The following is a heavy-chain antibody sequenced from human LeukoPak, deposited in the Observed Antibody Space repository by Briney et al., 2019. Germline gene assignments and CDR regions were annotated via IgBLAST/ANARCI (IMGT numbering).Heavy chain of an antibody. V-gene: IGHV4-59*01. D-gene: IGHD1-26*01. CDR2: IYYTGST. CDR1: GGPISSYY. CDR3: ARVRYRGSYYYFDY. J-gene: IGHJ4*02. Sequence: SETLYLTCNASGGPISSYYWSWIRQPPGKGLEWIGYIYYTGSTNYNPSLKSRVTISVDTSKNQFSLKLSYVTAADTAVYYCARVRYRGSYYYFDYWGQGTLVTVSS.